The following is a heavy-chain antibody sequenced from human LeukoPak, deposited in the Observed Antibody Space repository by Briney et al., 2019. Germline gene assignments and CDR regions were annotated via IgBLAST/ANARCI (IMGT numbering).Heavy chain of an antibody. CDR1: GTSITRSY. J-gene: IGHJ4*02. CDR2: VYDTRDT. CDR3: LRRGTSGNYQVLRVET. Sequence: HSETLSLTCTVSGTSITRSYWSWLRKPPGKGLESVGYVYDTRDTNYNPSLNLRITMFLNTSKNQFSLTLLTMLAADTAVYYCLRRGTSGNYQVLRVETWGQGILVTVSS. D-gene: IGHD1-7*01. V-gene: IGHV4-59*08.